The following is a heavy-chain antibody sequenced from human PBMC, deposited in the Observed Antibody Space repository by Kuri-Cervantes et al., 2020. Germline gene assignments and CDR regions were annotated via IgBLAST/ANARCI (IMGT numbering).Heavy chain of an antibody. Sequence: SVKVSCKASGDTFSSYAISWVRQAPGQGLEWMGGIIPIFGTANYAQKFQGRVTITADESTSTAYMELSSLRSEDTAVYYCARFGYCSGGSCYFGPDYYYYGMDVWGQGTTVTVSS. CDR1: GDTFSSYA. J-gene: IGHJ6*02. CDR3: ARFGYCSGGSCYFGPDYYYYGMDV. CDR2: IIPIFGTA. D-gene: IGHD2-15*01. V-gene: IGHV1-69*13.